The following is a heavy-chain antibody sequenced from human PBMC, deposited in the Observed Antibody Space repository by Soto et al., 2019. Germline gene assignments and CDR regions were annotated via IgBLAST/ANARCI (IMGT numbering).Heavy chain of an antibody. D-gene: IGHD2-15*01. J-gene: IGHJ4*02. Sequence: QVHLVESGGGVVQPGGSLRLSCATSGFRLSSYAMHWVRQAPGKGLELVALMSYDETKKYYADSVKGLFTISRDTSKNSLFLEMNNLRVEDTAVSYCAKDLLDGDFMHILVVDFWCQGDLVTVSS. CDR3: AKDLLDGDFMHILVVDF. CDR1: GFRLSSYA. V-gene: IGHV3-30*18. CDR2: MSYDETKK.